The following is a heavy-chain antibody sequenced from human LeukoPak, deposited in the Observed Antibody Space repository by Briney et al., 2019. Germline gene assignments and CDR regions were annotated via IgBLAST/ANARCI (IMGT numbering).Heavy chain of an antibody. J-gene: IGHJ4*02. V-gene: IGHV4-38-2*02. CDR2: IYQSGST. CDR3: STREMATKYYFDY. D-gene: IGHD5-24*01. Sequence: SETLSLTCTVCSYSISSDYYWGWIRPPPGKGLEWIASIYQSGSTYYTPSLMTRVTISVDASKNLFSLKFNSVAAAYTAVYYCSTREMATKYYFDYWGQGALVTVSS. CDR1: SYSISSDYY.